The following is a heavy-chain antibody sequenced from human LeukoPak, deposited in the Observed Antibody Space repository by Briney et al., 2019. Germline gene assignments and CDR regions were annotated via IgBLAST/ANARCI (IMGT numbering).Heavy chain of an antibody. CDR3: ARGGTGTTYYFDY. D-gene: IGHD1-7*01. J-gene: IGHJ4*02. Sequence: ASVKVSCKASGYTFTGYYMHWVRQAPGQGLEWMGWINPNSGGTNYAQKFQGRVTMTRDTSISTAYMELSRLRSEDTAVYYCARGGTGTTYYFDYWGQGTLVTVSS. V-gene: IGHV1-2*02. CDR2: INPNSGGT. CDR1: GYTFTGYY.